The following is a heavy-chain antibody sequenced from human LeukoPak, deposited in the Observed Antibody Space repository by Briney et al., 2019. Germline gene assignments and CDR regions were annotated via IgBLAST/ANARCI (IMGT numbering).Heavy chain of an antibody. V-gene: IGHV3-9*01. CDR2: ISWNSGSI. J-gene: IGHJ4*02. Sequence: GRSLRLSCAASGFTFDDYAMHWVRQAPGKGLEWVSGISWNSGSIGYADSVKGRFTISRDNAKNSLYLQMNSLRAEDTALYYCAKDRGGLGYFDYWGQGTLVTVSS. CDR1: GFTFDDYA. D-gene: IGHD3-16*01. CDR3: AKDRGGLGYFDY.